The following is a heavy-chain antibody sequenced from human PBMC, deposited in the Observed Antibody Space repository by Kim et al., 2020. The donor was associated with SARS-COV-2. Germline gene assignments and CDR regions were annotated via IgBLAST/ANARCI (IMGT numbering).Heavy chain of an antibody. Sequence: RGSLRLSCAASGFIFERYSMNWIRQAPGKGLEWVASISSSGRYIYYADSVRGRFTISRDNAKDSLYLDMSSLRRDDTAKYFCAKARGESRYFEGSQHWG. CDR1: GFIFERYS. CDR2: ISSSGRYI. D-gene: IGHD3-9*01. J-gene: IGHJ1*01. V-gene: IGHV3-21*01. CDR3: AKARGESRYFEGSQH.